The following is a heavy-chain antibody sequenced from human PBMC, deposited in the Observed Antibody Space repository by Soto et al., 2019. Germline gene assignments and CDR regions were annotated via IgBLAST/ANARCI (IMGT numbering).Heavy chain of an antibody. J-gene: IGHJ5*02. D-gene: IGHD2-15*01. CDR3: AREFCSGGNCYTYYFDP. CDR2: INTDGSNT. V-gene: IGHV3-74*01. Sequence: LRLSCAASGFTISTAMTWVRHAPGKGLVWVSHINTDGSNTNYADSVKGRFTISRDNAKSTLFLQMNSLRDEDTAVYYCAREFCSGGNCYTYYFDPWGQGIPVTVSS. CDR1: GFTISTA.